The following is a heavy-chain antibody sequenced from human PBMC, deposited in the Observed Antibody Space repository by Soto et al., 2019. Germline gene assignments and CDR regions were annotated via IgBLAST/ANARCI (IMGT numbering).Heavy chain of an antibody. J-gene: IGHJ4*01. V-gene: IGHV4-59*01. CDR3: ARAPRGNYGYPSYFDY. Sequence: SETLSLTCTVSGGSISSYYWSWIRQPTGKGLEWIGYIYYSGSTNYNPSLKSRVTISVDTSKNQFSLKLSSVTAADTAVYYCARAPRGNYGYPSYFDYWGRGTLVTVSS. CDR2: IYYSGST. CDR1: GGSISSYY. D-gene: IGHD3-10*01.